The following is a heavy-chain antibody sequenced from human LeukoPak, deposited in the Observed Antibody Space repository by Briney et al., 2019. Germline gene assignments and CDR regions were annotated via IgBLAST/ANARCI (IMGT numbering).Heavy chain of an antibody. CDR3: ARWYSSGWAFDY. V-gene: IGHV4-59*08. Sequence: SETLSLTCTVSGGTISSYYWNWIRQPPGRGLEWIGYIHYSGSTKYNPSLKSRVTISVDTSKNQFSLKLSSVTAADTAVYYCARWYSSGWAFDYWGQGTLVTVSS. D-gene: IGHD6-19*01. CDR2: IHYSGST. J-gene: IGHJ4*02. CDR1: GGTISSYY.